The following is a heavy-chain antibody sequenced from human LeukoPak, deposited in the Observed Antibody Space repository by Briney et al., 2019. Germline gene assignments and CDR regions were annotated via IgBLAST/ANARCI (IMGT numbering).Heavy chain of an antibody. CDR3: ATDLGGSYQLDY. Sequence: ASVKVSCKVSGYTLTELSMHWVRQAPGKGLEWMGGFDPEDGETIYAQKFQGRVTMTEDTSTDTAYMELSSLRSEDTAVYYCATDLGGSYQLDYWGQGTLVTVSS. CDR1: GYTLTELS. D-gene: IGHD1-26*01. CDR2: FDPEDGET. V-gene: IGHV1-24*01. J-gene: IGHJ4*02.